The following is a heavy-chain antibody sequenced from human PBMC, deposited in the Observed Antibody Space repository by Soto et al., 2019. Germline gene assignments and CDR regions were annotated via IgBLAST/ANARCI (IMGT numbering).Heavy chain of an antibody. CDR3: ARDSSAGCSGGSCYSYFDY. Sequence: QVQLVESGRGVVQPGRSLRLSCAASGFTFSSYGMHWVRQAPGKGLEWVAVIWYDGSNKYYADSVKGRFTISRDNSKNTWYLQMNSLRAEDTAVYYCARDSSAGCSGGSCYSYFDYWGQGTLVTVSS. V-gene: IGHV3-33*01. CDR1: GFTFSSYG. D-gene: IGHD2-15*01. CDR2: IWYDGSNK. J-gene: IGHJ4*02.